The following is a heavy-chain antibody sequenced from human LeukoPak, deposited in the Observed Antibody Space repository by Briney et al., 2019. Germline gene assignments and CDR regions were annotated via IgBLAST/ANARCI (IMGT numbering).Heavy chain of an antibody. CDR3: GGMVGASMSYHYYLDV. CDR1: GGTFSSYA. CDR2: IIPIFGTA. Sequence: ASVKVSCKASGGTFSSYAISWVRQAPGQGLEWMGGIIPIFGTANYAQKFQGRVTITADGSTSTAYMELGSLRSEDTPVYYWGGMVGASMSYHYYLDVWGKGTTVTISS. J-gene: IGHJ6*03. D-gene: IGHD1-26*01. V-gene: IGHV1-69*13.